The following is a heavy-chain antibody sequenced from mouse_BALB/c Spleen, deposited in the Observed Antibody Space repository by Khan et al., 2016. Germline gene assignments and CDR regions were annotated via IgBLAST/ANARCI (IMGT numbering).Heavy chain of an antibody. Sequence: VQLQESGPGLVAPSQSLSITCTVSGFSLTGYGVNWVRQPPGKGLEWLGMIWGDGSTDYNSALKSRLSISQDNSKSQVFLKMNSLQTEDTARYYCARVLDEEPGVFAYWGQGTLVTVAA. CDR3: ARVLDEEPGVFAY. CDR2: IWGDGST. D-gene: IGHD3-1*01. CDR1: GFSLTGYG. V-gene: IGHV2-6-7*01. J-gene: IGHJ3*01.